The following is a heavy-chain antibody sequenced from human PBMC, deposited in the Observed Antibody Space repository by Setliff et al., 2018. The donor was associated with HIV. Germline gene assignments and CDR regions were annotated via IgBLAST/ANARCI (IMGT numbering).Heavy chain of an antibody. D-gene: IGHD3-9*01. V-gene: IGHV1-2*02. Sequence: GASVKVSCKASGYTFTGYYMHWVRQAPGQGLEWMGWINPNNGGTNYAQKLQGRVTMTRDTSISTAYMELSSLRSEDTALYYCAGSILTGYYTFGADYWGQGTLVTVSS. J-gene: IGHJ4*02. CDR2: INPNNGGT. CDR1: GYTFTGYY. CDR3: AGSILTGYYTFGADY.